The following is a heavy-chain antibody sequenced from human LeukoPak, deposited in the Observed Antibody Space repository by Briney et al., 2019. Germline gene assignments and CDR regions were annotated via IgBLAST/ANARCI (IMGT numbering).Heavy chain of an antibody. V-gene: IGHV4-59*02. J-gene: IGHJ3*02. D-gene: IGHD1-14*01. Sequence: SETLSLTCTVSGGSVSSFYWSWIRQPPGKGLEWIGYIYYSGSPNYNPSLKSRVTISVDTSKNQFSLNLSSVTAADTAVYYCATVSGSGAFEIWGQGTMVTVSS. CDR2: IYYSGSP. CDR1: GGSVSSFY. CDR3: ATVSGSGAFEI.